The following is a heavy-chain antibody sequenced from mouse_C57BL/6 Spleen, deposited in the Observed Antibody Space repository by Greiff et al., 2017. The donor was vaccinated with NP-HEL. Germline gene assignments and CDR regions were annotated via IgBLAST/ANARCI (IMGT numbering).Heavy chain of an antibody. CDR3: APFITTVVPHWYFDV. Sequence: QVQLQQSGAELVKPGASVKISCKASGYAFSSYWMNWVKQRPGKGLEWIGQIYPGDGDTNYNGKFKGKATLTADKSSSTAYMQLSSLTSEDSAVYFCAPFITTVVPHWYFDVWGTGTTVTVSS. D-gene: IGHD1-1*01. J-gene: IGHJ1*03. V-gene: IGHV1-80*01. CDR2: IYPGDGDT. CDR1: GYAFSSYW.